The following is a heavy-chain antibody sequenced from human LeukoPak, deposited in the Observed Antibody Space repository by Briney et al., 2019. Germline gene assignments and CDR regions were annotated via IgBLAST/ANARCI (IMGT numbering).Heavy chain of an antibody. Sequence: PGGSLRLSCAASGFTFSGSALHWVRQASGKGLEWIGRIRSKTNNYATTYAASVTGRFTISRDNAQSSLYLQMNSLRAGDTAVYYCARQAVARPFDLWGQGTMVAVSS. CDR1: GFTFSGSA. CDR2: IRSKTNNYAT. CDR3: ARQAVARPFDL. V-gene: IGHV3-73*01. J-gene: IGHJ3*01.